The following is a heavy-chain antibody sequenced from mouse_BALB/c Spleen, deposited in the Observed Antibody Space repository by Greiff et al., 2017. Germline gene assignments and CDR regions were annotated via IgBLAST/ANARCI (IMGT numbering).Heavy chain of an antibody. CDR2: IYPGNVNT. CDR3: ATSYYGSSYGYAMDY. Sequence: QVQLQQSGPELVKPGASVRISCKASGYTFPSYYIHWVKQRPGQGLEWIGWIYPGNVNTKYNEKFKGKATLTADKSSSTAYMQLSSLTSEDSAVYFCATSYYGSSYGYAMDYWGQGTSVTVSS. V-gene: IGHV1S56*01. J-gene: IGHJ4*01. CDR1: GYTFPSYY. D-gene: IGHD1-1*01.